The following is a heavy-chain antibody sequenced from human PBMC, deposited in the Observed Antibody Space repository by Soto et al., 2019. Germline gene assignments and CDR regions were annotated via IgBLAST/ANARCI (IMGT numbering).Heavy chain of an antibody. V-gene: IGHV2-5*02. CDR1: GFSLSTSGVG. CDR3: AHTQGIAAGLIAFEY. CDR2: IYWDDDK. D-gene: IGHD6-13*01. Sequence: QITLKEYGPTLVKPTQTLTLTCTFSGFSLSTSGVGVGWIRQPPGKALEWLALIYWDDDKRYSPSLKSRLTITKDTSKNQVVLTMTNMDPVDTDTYYCAHTQGIAAGLIAFEYWGQGTLVTVSS. J-gene: IGHJ4*02.